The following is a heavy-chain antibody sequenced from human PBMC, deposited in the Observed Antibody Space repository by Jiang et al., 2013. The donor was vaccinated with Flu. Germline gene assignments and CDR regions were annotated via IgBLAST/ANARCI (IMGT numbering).Heavy chain of an antibody. J-gene: IGHJ5*02. CDR3: ARVAYDFWSGYYEGEKGNWFDP. CDR2: IYYSGST. V-gene: IGHV4-31*03. Sequence: GSGLVKPSQTLSLTCTVSGGSISSGGYYWSWIRQHPGKGLEWIGYIYYSGSTYYNPSLKSRVTISVDTSKNQFSLKLSSVTAADTAVYYCARVAYDFWSGYYEGEKGNWFDPWGQGTLVTVSS. CDR1: GGSISSGGYY. D-gene: IGHD3-3*01.